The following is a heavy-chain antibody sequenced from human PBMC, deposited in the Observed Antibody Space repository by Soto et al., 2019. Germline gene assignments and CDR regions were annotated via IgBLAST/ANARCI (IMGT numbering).Heavy chain of an antibody. D-gene: IGHD6-13*01. Sequence: SLRLSCAGSGYIFGSYAMHWVRQAPGKGLEWVAVIWYDGSNKYYADSVKGRFTISRDNSKNTVYLQMNSLKEEDTAVYYCARGTNSAAATFDPWGQGTLVTVSS. CDR1: GYIFGSYA. CDR2: IWYDGSNK. J-gene: IGHJ5*02. CDR3: ARGTNSAAATFDP. V-gene: IGHV3-33*01.